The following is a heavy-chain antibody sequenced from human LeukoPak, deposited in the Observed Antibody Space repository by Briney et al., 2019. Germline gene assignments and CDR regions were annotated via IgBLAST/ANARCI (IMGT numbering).Heavy chain of an antibody. V-gene: IGHV4-30-2*01. CDR1: GGSISSGGYS. CDR2: IYHSGST. CDR3: ARDRYGDHTYFDY. J-gene: IGHJ4*02. D-gene: IGHD4-17*01. Sequence: SENLSLTCAVSGGSISSGGYSWSWIRQPPGKGLEWIGYIYHSGSTYYNPSLKSRVTISVDRSKNQFSLKLNSVTAADTAVYYCARDRYGDHTYFDYWGQGTLVTVSS.